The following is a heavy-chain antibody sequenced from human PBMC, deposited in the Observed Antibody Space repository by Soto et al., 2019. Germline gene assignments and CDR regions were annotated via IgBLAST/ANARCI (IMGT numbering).Heavy chain of an antibody. D-gene: IGHD1-26*01. J-gene: IGHJ6*02. Sequence: LQLQESGPGLLKPSETLSLTCTVSGGSISSSSYYWDWIRQPPGKDLEWIGNIYYNGRTYFNPSLRSRVTISVDTSQNQFSLKLSSATAADTAVYYCARRPKSGSFHYYGVDVWGQGTTVTVSS. CDR2: IYYNGRT. V-gene: IGHV4-39*01. CDR3: ARRPKSGSFHYYGVDV. CDR1: GGSISSSSYY.